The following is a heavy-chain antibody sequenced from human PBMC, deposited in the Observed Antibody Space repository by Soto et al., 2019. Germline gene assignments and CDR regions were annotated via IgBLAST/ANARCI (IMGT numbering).Heavy chain of an antibody. V-gene: IGHV3-48*03. Sequence: EVQLVESGGGLVQPGGSLRLSCAASGFTFSSYEMNWVRQAPGKGLEWVSYISSSGSTIYYADSVKGRFTISRDNAKNSLYLQMNSLRGEDTAVYYCARTRGWSRGFDYWGQGTLVTVSS. D-gene: IGHD6-19*01. CDR1: GFTFSSYE. CDR3: ARTRGWSRGFDY. J-gene: IGHJ4*02. CDR2: ISSSGSTI.